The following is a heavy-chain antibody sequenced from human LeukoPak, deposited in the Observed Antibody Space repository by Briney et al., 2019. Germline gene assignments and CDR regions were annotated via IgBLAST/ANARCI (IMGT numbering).Heavy chain of an antibody. J-gene: IGHJ4*02. V-gene: IGHV4-38-2*02. CDR2: IYHSGST. CDR3: ARDLVNWGSGFGY. Sequence: PSETLSLTCTVSGYSISSGYYWGWIRPPPGKGLEWIGNIYHSGSTYYNPSLKSRVTISVDTSKNQFSLKLSSVTAADTAVYYCARDLVNWGSGFGYWGQGTLVTVSS. D-gene: IGHD7-27*01. CDR1: GYSISSGYY.